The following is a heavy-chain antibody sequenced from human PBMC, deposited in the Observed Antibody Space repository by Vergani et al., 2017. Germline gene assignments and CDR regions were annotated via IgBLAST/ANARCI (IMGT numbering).Heavy chain of an antibody. V-gene: IGHV3-33*01. J-gene: IGHJ6*03. Sequence: VQLVESGGGLVQPGRSLRLSCAGSGFTLSSHAMHWVRQAPGQGLEWVAFILYDGSKEYYADAVKGRFTISRDNSKNTLYLQMNNLRAADKAVFYCARSGYCAHGVCYMTYYYYMDVWGKGTAVTVSS. CDR2: ILYDGSKE. D-gene: IGHD2-8*01. CDR1: GFTLSSHA. CDR3: ARSGYCAHGVCYMTYYYYMDV.